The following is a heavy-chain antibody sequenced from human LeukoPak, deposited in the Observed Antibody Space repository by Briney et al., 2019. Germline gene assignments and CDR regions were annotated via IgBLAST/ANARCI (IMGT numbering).Heavy chain of an antibody. CDR2: ISSSSSYI. CDR1: GFTFSSYS. V-gene: IGHV3-21*01. J-gene: IGHJ4*02. CDR3: ARDCTFGNYALYYFDY. Sequence: GGSLRLSCAASGFTFSSYSMNWVRQAPGKGLEWVSSISSSSSYIYYADSVKGRFTISRDNAKNSLYLQMNSLRAEDTAVYYCARDCTFGNYALYYFDYWGQGTLVTVSS. D-gene: IGHD4-11*01.